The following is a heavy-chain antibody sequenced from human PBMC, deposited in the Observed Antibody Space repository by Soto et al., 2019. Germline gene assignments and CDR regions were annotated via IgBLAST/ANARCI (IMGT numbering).Heavy chain of an antibody. J-gene: IGHJ6*02. D-gene: IGHD3-3*01. CDR3: ARGRGGFWSGYTLWAYGMDV. V-gene: IGHV3-74*01. CDR1: GFTFSSYW. Sequence: PGGSLRLSCAASGFTFSSYWMHWVRQAPGKGLVWVSRINSDGSSTSYADSVKGRFTISRDNAKNTLYLQMNSLRAEDTAVYYCARGRGGFWSGYTLWAYGMDVWGQGTTVTVSS. CDR2: INSDGSST.